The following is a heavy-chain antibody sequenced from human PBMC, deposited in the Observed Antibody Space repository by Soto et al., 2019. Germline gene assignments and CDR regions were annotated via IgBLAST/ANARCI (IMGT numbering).Heavy chain of an antibody. CDR1: GGTFSSYA. D-gene: IGHD3-22*01. V-gene: IGHV1-69*13. CDR3: AKGTIHITMIVVVPEASDI. Sequence: SVKVSCKASGGTFSSYAISWVRQAPGQGLEWMGGIIPIFGTANYAQKFQGRVTITADESTSTAYMELSSLRSEDTAVYYCAKGTIHITMIVVVPEASDIWGQGTMVNVS. J-gene: IGHJ3*02. CDR2: IIPIFGTA.